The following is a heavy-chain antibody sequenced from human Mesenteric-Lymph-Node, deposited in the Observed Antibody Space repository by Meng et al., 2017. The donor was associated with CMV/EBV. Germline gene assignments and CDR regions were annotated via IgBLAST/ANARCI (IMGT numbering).Heavy chain of an antibody. CDR2: IYYSGNA. J-gene: IGHJ4*02. CDR3: ARVLIASGWEKIDY. D-gene: IGHD6-19*01. CDR1: GDPVSSASYY. V-gene: IGHV4-61*03. Sequence: SETLSLTCTVSGDPVSSASYYWSWVRRPPGKGLEWIGSIYYSGNANSNPSLKSRVTISVDTSKNHFSLRLTSVTAADSAVYYCARVLIASGWEKIDYWGQGTLVTVSS.